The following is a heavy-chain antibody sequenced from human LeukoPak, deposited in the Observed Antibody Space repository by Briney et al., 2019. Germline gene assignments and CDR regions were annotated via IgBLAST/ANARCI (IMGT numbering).Heavy chain of an antibody. CDR3: ARRQMITFGGVIVRYNWFDP. D-gene: IGHD3-16*02. Sequence: NPSETLSLTCAVYGGSFSGHYWSWIRQPPGKGLEWIGEINHSGSTNYNPSLKSRVTISVDTSKNQFSLKLSSVTAADTAVYYCARRQMITFGGVIVRYNWFDPWGQGTLVTVSS. CDR1: GGSFSGHY. J-gene: IGHJ5*02. CDR2: INHSGST. V-gene: IGHV4-34*01.